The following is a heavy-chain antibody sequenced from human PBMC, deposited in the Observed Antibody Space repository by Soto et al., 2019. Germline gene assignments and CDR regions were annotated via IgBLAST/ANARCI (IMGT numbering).Heavy chain of an antibody. CDR2: IYSGGST. J-gene: IGHJ4*02. D-gene: IGHD3-22*01. CDR1: GFPVISNY. CDR3: ARDRRYYYDSSGGFDY. Sequence: GGSLGLSCSASGFPVISNYMSWVRQAPGKGLEWVSVIYSGGSTYYADSVKGRFTISRDNSKNTLYLQMNSLRAEDTAVYYCARDRRYYYDSSGGFDYWGQGTLVTVS. V-gene: IGHV3-53*01.